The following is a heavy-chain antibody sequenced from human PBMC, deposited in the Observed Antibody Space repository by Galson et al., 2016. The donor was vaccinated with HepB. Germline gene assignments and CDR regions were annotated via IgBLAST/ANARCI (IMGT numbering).Heavy chain of an antibody. D-gene: IGHD6-19*01. CDR2: ISIFGDNT. V-gene: IGHV3-23*01. CDR3: AKDLDSSGWYEGVY. CDR1: GFTFSSYA. J-gene: IGHJ4*02. Sequence: SLRLSCAASGFTFSSYAMNWVRQAPGKGLEWVATISIFGDNTHYADSVKGWFTVSRDNSKSTFYLHMHSLRVEDTAIYHCAKDLDSSGWYEGVYWGQGTLVTVSS.